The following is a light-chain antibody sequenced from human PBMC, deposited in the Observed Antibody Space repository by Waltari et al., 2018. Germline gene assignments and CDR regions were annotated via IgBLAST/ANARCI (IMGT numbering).Light chain of an antibody. CDR2: AAS. CDR3: QQSYSTPPYT. J-gene: IGKJ2*01. CDR1: QSISSY. Sequence: DIQLKQSTSSPSASGRDRVTLTCRASQSISSYLNWYQQKPGKAPKLLIYAASSLQSGVPSRFSGSGSGTDFTLTISSLQPEDFATYYCQQSYSTPPYTFGQGTKLEIK. V-gene: IGKV1-39*01.